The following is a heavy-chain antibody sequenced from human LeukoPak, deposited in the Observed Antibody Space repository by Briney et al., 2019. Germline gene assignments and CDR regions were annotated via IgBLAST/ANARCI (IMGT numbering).Heavy chain of an antibody. Sequence: GGSLRLSCAASEFTFGTYAMTWVRQAPGKGLEWVSGISGSGGSTYYADSVKGRFTISRDNSKNTLYLQMNTLRAEDTAVYYCAKVGSPYCKCGSCYLDYWGQGTLVTVSS. D-gene: IGHD2-15*01. V-gene: IGHV3-23*01. CDR3: AKVGSPYCKCGSCYLDY. CDR2: ISGSGGST. CDR1: EFTFGTYA. J-gene: IGHJ4*02.